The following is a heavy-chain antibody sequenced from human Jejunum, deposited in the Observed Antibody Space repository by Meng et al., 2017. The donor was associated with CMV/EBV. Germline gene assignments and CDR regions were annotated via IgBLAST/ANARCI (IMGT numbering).Heavy chain of an antibody. D-gene: IGHD3-22*01. CDR1: FSLSTYC. V-gene: IGHV3-74*01. CDR3: ASSLKASYSSVFSPTLSYF. J-gene: IGHJ4*01. Sequence: FSLSTYCIHWVRQGPGKGLVWVARIYNDGSNEKYADSVKGRVTIFRDNAKNSFFLPLNSLRHPNSAMYYCASSLKASYSSVFSPTLSYF. CDR2: IYNDGSNE.